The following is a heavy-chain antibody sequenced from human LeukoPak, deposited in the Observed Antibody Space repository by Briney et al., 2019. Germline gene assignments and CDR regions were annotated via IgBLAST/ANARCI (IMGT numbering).Heavy chain of an antibody. V-gene: IGHV1-69*13. CDR2: IIPIFGTA. CDR1: GGTFSSYA. CDR3: ARSRDGYEGYFDY. D-gene: IGHD5-24*01. Sequence: SVKVSCKASGGTFSSYAISWVRQAPGQGLEWMGGIIPIFGTANYAQKFQGRVTITADGSTSTAYMELSSLRSEDTAVYYCARSRDGYEGYFDYWGQGTLVTVSS. J-gene: IGHJ4*02.